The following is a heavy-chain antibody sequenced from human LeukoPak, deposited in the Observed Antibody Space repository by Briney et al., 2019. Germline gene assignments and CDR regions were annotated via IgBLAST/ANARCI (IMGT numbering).Heavy chain of an antibody. D-gene: IGHD3-16*02. J-gene: IGHJ6*02. Sequence: GGSLRLSCTASGLTFGDYAMSWVRQAPGKGLEWVGFIRSKAYGGTTEYAASVKGRFTISRDDSKSIAYLQMNSLKTEDTAVYYCTREGNDYVWGSYRYMPSGYYYYGMDVWGQGTTVTVSS. CDR2: IRSKAYGGTT. CDR3: TREGNDYVWGSYRYMPSGYYYYGMDV. CDR1: GLTFGDYA. V-gene: IGHV3-49*04.